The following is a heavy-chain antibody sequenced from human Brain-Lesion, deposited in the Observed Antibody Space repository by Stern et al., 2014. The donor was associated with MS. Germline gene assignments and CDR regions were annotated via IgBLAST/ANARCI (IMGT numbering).Heavy chain of an antibody. CDR1: GAPVSSGGYY. Sequence: QVQLLESGPGLVKPSQTLSLSCTVSGAPVSSGGYYWTWIRPLPGKGLEWVGYSHHTGATFYNPSLKSRVAISVDTSENQFSLKLTSVTAADTAVYYCAAIGPRMEGACFDIWGQGTMVTVSS. CDR2: SHHTGAT. J-gene: IGHJ3*02. V-gene: IGHV4-31*03. D-gene: IGHD2-21*01. CDR3: AAIGPRMEGACFDI.